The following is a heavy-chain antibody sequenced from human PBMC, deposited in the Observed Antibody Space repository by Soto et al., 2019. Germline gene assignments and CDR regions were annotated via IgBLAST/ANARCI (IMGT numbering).Heavy chain of an antibody. D-gene: IGHD3-10*01. CDR1: SGSISSSNW. CDR2: IYHSGST. V-gene: IGHV4-4*02. Sequence: QVQLQESGPGLVKPSGTLSLTCAVSSGSISSSNWWSWVRQPPGKGLEWIGEIYHSGSTNYNPSLKSRVPIPVDKSKKHFSLTLSSVTAADTAVYYCARARVTMVRGVVYYYMDVWGKGTTVTVSS. J-gene: IGHJ6*03. CDR3: ARARVTMVRGVVYYYMDV.